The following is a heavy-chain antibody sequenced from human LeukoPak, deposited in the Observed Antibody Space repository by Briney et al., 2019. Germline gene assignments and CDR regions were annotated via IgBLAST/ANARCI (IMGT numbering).Heavy chain of an antibody. CDR1: GFTFSGYT. V-gene: IGHV3-30*04. D-gene: IGHD3-10*02. J-gene: IGHJ6*04. CDR3: AELGITMIGGV. CDR2: ISHDSSTI. Sequence: GGSLRLSCEASGFTFSGYTMHWVRQAPGKWPEWVTVISHDSSTIYYADSVQGRFTISRDNSKNTLYLQMNSLRAEDTAVYYCAELGITMIGGVWGKGTTVTISS.